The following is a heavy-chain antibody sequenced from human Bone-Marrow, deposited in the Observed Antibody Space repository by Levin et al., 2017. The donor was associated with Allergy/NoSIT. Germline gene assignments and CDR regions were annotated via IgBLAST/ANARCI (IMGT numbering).Heavy chain of an antibody. V-gene: IGHV1-2*02. CDR1: GYTFIGYF. CDR2: INPNGGDT. D-gene: IGHD2-2*01. Sequence: PRASVKVSCKASGYTFIGYFIHWVRQTPGQGLEWMGWINPNGGDTNYAQKFQGRVTMTRDSSTSTAYMELSSLRSDDTAVYFCARDHPDCSSSSCYGWGQGTLVTVSS. CDR3: ARDHPDCSSSSCYG. J-gene: IGHJ4*02.